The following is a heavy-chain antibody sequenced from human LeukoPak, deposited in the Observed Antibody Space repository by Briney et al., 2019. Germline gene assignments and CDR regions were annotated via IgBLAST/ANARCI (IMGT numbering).Heavy chain of an antibody. CDR3: ARIHYDSSVYLDY. CDR2: INPSSGST. Sequence: ASVKVSCKASGYTFTGYYIHWVRQAPGQGLEWMGIINPSSGSTSYPQKFQGRVTMTRDMSTTTVYMELNILRSEDTAVYYCARIHYDSSVYLDYWGQGTLVTVSS. J-gene: IGHJ4*02. CDR1: GYTFTGYY. D-gene: IGHD3-22*01. V-gene: IGHV1-46*01.